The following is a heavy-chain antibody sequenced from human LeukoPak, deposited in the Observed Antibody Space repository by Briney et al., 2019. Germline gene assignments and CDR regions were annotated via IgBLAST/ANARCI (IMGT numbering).Heavy chain of an antibody. J-gene: IGHJ3*02. Sequence: GGSLRLSCAASGFTFSNAWMSWVRQAPGKGLEWVGRIKSKTDGGTTDYAAPVKGRFTISRDDSKNTLYLQMNSLKTEDTAVYYCTKTYDSSGYDFLAFDIWGQGTMVTVSS. V-gene: IGHV3-15*01. CDR1: GFTFSNAW. CDR2: IKSKTDGGTT. CDR3: TKTYDSSGYDFLAFDI. D-gene: IGHD3-22*01.